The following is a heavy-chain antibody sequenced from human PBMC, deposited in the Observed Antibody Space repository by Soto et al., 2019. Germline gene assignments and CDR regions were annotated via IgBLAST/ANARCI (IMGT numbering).Heavy chain of an antibody. Sequence: SETLSLTCTVSGGSISTYYWSWIRQPPGKGLEWIGYIYYSGRTDYKSSLKSRVTISLDPSKNQVSLKFNSVTAADTAVYYCARGGYSGRLYYFDYWGLGTLVTVSS. V-gene: IGHV4-59*01. CDR3: ARGGYSGRLYYFDY. D-gene: IGHD2-15*01. J-gene: IGHJ4*02. CDR1: GGSISTYY. CDR2: IYYSGRT.